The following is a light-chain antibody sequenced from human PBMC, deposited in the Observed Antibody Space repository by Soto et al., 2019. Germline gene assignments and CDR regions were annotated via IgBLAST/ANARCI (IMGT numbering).Light chain of an antibody. J-gene: IGLJ2*01. V-gene: IGLV2-14*01. Sequence: QSVLTQPASVSGSPGQSITISCTGTSSDVGGYNYVSWYQHHPGKAPKLMIYEVRNRPSGVSNRFSGSKSGNTASLTISGLQAEDEADYYCTSYTSSSTLVFGGGTQLTVL. CDR3: TSYTSSSTLV. CDR1: SSDVGGYNY. CDR2: EVR.